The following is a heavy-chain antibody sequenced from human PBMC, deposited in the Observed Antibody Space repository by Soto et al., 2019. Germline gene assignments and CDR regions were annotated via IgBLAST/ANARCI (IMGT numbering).Heavy chain of an antibody. CDR1: GFTFGSYA. CDR3: ARELIVVVPSANDY. CDR2: ISGSGGST. Sequence: GGSLRLSCAASGFTFGSYAMSWVRQAPGKGLEWVSAISGSGGSTYYADSVKGRFTISRDNSKNTLYLQMNSLRAEDTAVYYCARELIVVVPSANDYWGQGTLVTVSS. V-gene: IGHV3-23*01. J-gene: IGHJ4*02. D-gene: IGHD2-2*01.